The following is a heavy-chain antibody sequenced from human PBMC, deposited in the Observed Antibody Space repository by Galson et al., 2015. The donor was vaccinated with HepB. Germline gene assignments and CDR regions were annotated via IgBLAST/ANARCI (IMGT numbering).Heavy chain of an antibody. V-gene: IGHV4-61*02. CDR1: GDSISSDTYY. CDR3: ARDCVASVGPRKYNCFDP. CDR2: IYVGGGST. J-gene: IGHJ5*02. Sequence: TLSLTCRVPGDSISSDTYYWSWIRQPAGKGLEWIGRIYVGGGSTNYSPSLKSRVSMSVDTSKNQFSLKLSSVTAADTAVYFCARDCVASVGPRKYNCFDPWGQGTLVTVSS. D-gene: IGHD2-21*01.